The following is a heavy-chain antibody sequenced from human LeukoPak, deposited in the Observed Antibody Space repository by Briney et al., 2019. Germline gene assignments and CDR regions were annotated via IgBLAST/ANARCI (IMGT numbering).Heavy chain of an antibody. Sequence: ASVKVSCKASGYTFTAYYMHWLRQAPGQGLEWMGWINPNSGGTKYAQKFQGRVTMTEDTSTDTAYMELSSLRSEDTAVYYCATVCSSTNCYGYLIDYWGQGTLVTVSS. CDR1: GYTFTAYY. D-gene: IGHD2-2*01. CDR3: ATVCSSTNCYGYLIDY. V-gene: IGHV1-2*02. CDR2: INPNSGGT. J-gene: IGHJ4*02.